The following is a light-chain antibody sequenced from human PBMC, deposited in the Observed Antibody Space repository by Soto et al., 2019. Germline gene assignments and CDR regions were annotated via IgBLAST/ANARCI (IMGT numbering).Light chain of an antibody. J-gene: IGKJ4*01. V-gene: IGKV1-5*01. CDR1: QGISSY. CDR3: QQYNSYSL. CDR2: DAS. Sequence: DVHTTHTPSILSPSVKDRLTISSRASQGISSYLAWYQQKPGKPPKLLIYDASSVESGVASRFSGSGSGTEFTLTISSLQPDDFATYYCQQYNSYSLFGRGTKVDVK.